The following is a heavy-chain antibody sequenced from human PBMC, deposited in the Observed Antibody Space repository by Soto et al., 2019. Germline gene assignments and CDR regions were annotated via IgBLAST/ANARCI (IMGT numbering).Heavy chain of an antibody. CDR1: GFAFSSYN. Sequence: GGSVELSCSPSGFAFSSYNMHWVRQAPGKGPEWLAILSTDGRTSYYADSLRGRFTISRDNSRNTLFLQMNILRADDTVVYYCARDFEWNFDYWGQGTLVTVSS. J-gene: IGHJ4*02. V-gene: IGHV3-30*03. CDR2: LSTDGRTS. CDR3: ARDFEWNFDY. D-gene: IGHD3-3*01.